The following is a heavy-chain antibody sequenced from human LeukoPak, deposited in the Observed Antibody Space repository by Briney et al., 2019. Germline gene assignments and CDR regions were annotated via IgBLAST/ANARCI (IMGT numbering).Heavy chain of an antibody. V-gene: IGHV3-43*02. J-gene: IGHJ4*02. CDR1: GFTFDDYA. D-gene: IGHD5-24*01. Sequence: PGGSLRLSCAASGFTFDDYAMHWVRQAPGKGLEWVSLISGDGGSTYYADSVKGRFTISRDNSKNSLYLQMNSLRTEDTALYYCAKDIFDRDGCNLWDYWGQGTLVTVSS. CDR2: ISGDGGST. CDR3: AKDIFDRDGCNLWDY.